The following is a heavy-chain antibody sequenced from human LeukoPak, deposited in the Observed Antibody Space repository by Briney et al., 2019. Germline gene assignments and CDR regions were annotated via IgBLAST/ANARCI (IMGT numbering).Heavy chain of an antibody. CDR3: AKGKYSSGGVPDY. D-gene: IGHD6-19*01. CDR1: EFTFSSHA. V-gene: IGHV3-23*01. CDR2: ISGGGEST. J-gene: IGHJ4*02. Sequence: PGGSLRLSCVASEFTFSSHAMNWVRQAPGKGLEWVSSISGGGESTYYADSVKGRFTVSRDNSKNTLYLQINSLRGEDTAVYYCAKGKYSSGGVPDYWGQGTLVTVCS.